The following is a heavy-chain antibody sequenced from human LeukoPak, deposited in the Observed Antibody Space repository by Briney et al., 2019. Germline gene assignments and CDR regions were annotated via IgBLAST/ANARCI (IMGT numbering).Heavy chain of an antibody. CDR1: GYSINSGYY. D-gene: IGHD2-15*01. CDR2: IYHSGST. J-gene: IGHJ1*01. CDR3: ARRLIGYCSGGSCYSGYLQH. V-gene: IGHV4-38-2*02. Sequence: SETLSLTCTVSGYSINSGYYWGWIRQPPGKGLEWIGSIYHSGSTNYNPSLKSRVTISVDTSKNQFSLKLSSVTAADTAVYYCARRLIGYCSGGSCYSGYLQHWGQGTLVTVSS.